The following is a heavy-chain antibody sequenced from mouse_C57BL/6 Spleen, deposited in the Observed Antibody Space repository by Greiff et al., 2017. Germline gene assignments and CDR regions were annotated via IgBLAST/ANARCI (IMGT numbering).Heavy chain of an antibody. Sequence: QVTLKVSGPGILQPSQTLSLSCSFSGFSLTTSGMGVSWIRQPPGKGLEWLAHIYWDDDKRYNPSLKRRPIISNDTSRNQVFLKITSVDTADTATYYCARSYCYGNNSPVYVGFWGTGTTVPVSS. CDR1: GFSLTTSGMG. D-gene: IGHD1-1*01. J-gene: IGHJ1*03. CDR3: ARSYCYGNNSPVYVGF. CDR2: IYWDDDK. V-gene: IGHV8-12*01.